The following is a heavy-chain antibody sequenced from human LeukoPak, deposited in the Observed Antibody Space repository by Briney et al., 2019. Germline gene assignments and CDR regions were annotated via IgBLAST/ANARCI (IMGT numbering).Heavy chain of an antibody. Sequence: GGSLRLSCAASGFTFDDYGMSWVRQVPGKGLEWVSGINWNGGSTGYADSVKGRFTISRDNAKNSLYLQMNSLRAEDTALYHCARVYYYGSGSYYKGEYYFDYWGQGTLVTVSS. CDR2: INWNGGST. V-gene: IGHV3-20*01. CDR1: GFTFDDYG. J-gene: IGHJ4*02. D-gene: IGHD3-10*01. CDR3: ARVYYYGSGSYYKGEYYFDY.